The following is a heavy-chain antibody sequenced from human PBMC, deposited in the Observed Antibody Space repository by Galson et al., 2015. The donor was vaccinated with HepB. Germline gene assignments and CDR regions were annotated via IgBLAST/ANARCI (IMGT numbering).Heavy chain of an antibody. D-gene: IGHD6-13*01. J-gene: IGHJ4*02. CDR1: GYSFTDHW. CDR2: IYPTDSDT. V-gene: IGHV5-51*03. CDR3: ARYLGGSWYFDS. Sequence: QSGAEVKKSGESLKISCKVYGYSFTDHWIGWVRQMPGKGLEWMGIIYPTDSDTRYSPSFEGQVTISADKSLSTAYLQWGSLKASDTAMYYCARYLGGSWYFDSWGQGTLVTVSS.